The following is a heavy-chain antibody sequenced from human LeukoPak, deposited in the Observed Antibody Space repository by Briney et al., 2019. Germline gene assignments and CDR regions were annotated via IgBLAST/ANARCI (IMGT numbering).Heavy chain of an antibody. CDR1: GYTFTGYY. V-gene: IGHV1-2*02. Sequence: ASVKVSCKASGYTFTGYYIHWVRQAPGQGLEWMGWISPKSGGTKSAQKFQGRVTMTRDPSISTAYMELSRLRSDDPAVYYCARGLTIIRTAPRAPLDIWGQGTMVTVSS. CDR2: ISPKSGGT. J-gene: IGHJ3*02. D-gene: IGHD3-22*01. CDR3: ARGLTIIRTAPRAPLDI.